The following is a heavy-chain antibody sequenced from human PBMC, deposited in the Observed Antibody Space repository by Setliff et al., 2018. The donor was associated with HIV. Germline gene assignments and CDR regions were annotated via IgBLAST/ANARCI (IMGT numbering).Heavy chain of an antibody. CDR2: IGGHGSII. Sequence: PGGSLRLSCAASGLIFSSYEMNWVRQAPGKGLEWISFIGGHGSIIHYADSVKGRFTISRDNAKNSVYLQMHSLRVEDTAVYYCARDLDYYFDYWGQGTLVTVSS. V-gene: IGHV3-48*03. CDR1: GLIFSSYE. D-gene: IGHD1-1*01. CDR3: ARDLDYYFDY. J-gene: IGHJ4*02.